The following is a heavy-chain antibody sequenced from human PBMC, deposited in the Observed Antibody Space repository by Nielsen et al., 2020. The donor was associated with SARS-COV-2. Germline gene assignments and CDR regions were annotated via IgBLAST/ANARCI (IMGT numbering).Heavy chain of an antibody. V-gene: IGHV3-20*01. CDR2: INWNGGST. Sequence: GESLKIHCPASGFTFDDYGMSWVRQAPGKGMEWVSGINWNGGSTGYADSVKGRFTISRDNAKNSLYLQMNSLRAEDTALYHCARDLDSGYDYWFDPWGQGTLVTVSS. CDR1: GFTFDDYG. CDR3: ARDLDSGYDYWFDP. D-gene: IGHD5-12*01. J-gene: IGHJ5*02.